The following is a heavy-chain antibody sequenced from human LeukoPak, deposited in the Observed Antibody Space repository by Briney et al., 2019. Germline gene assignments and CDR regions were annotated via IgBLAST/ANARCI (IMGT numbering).Heavy chain of an antibody. Sequence: GGSLRHSCAASGFTFSSYWMSWVRQAPGKGVEWVANIKQGGSEKYYVDSVKGRFTFSRDNAKNSLYLQMNSLRAEDTAVYYCARERDCSSTSCYVNDYWGQGTLVTVSS. D-gene: IGHD2-2*01. V-gene: IGHV3-7*03. CDR1: GFTFSSYW. J-gene: IGHJ4*02. CDR3: ARERDCSSTSCYVNDY. CDR2: IKQGGSEK.